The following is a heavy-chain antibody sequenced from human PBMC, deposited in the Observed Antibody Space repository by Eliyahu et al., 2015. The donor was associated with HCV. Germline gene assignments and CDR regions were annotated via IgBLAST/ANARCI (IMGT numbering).Heavy chain of an antibody. CDR1: GFTFSSYE. V-gene: IGHV3-48*03. Sequence: EVQLVESGGGLVQPGGSLRLSCAASGFTFSSYEMNWVRQAPGKGLEGVSYISSSGSTIYYADSVKGRFTISRDNAKNSLYLQMNSLRAEDTAVYYCARQIGYCSSTSCYRPGGAFDIWGQGTMVTVSS. CDR3: ARQIGYCSSTSCYRPGGAFDI. J-gene: IGHJ3*02. D-gene: IGHD2-2*01. CDR2: ISSSGSTI.